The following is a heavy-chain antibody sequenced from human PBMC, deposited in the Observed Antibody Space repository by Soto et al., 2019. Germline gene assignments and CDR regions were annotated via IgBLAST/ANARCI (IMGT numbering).Heavy chain of an antibody. V-gene: IGHV3-64*01. Sequence: GGSLRLSCAASGFTFSSYAMHWVRQAPGKGLEYVSAISSNGGSTYYANSVKGRFTISRDNSKNTLYLQMNSLRAEDTAVYYCAKDIVVVVAAPDAFDIWGQGTMVTVSS. J-gene: IGHJ3*02. CDR2: ISSNGGST. D-gene: IGHD2-15*01. CDR3: AKDIVVVVAAPDAFDI. CDR1: GFTFSSYA.